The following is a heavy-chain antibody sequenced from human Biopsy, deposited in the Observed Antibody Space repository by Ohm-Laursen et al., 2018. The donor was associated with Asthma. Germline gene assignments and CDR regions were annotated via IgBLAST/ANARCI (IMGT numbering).Heavy chain of an antibody. J-gene: IGHJ4*02. V-gene: IGHV4-30-2*06. CDR2: IYRNGDT. Sequence: SQTPSLTCVVSGDSIDSGDYSWTWIRQSPGVGLEWIGYIYRNGDTYYNPTLKNRVTISIDRSKNQFSLRLRSVTAADTAVYYCARGWNCGGDCYSLDSWGQGTLVTVSS. CDR3: ARGWNCGGDCYSLDS. CDR1: GDSIDSGDYS. D-gene: IGHD2-21*02.